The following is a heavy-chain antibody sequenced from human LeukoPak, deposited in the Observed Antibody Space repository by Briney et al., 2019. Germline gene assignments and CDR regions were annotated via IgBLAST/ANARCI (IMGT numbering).Heavy chain of an antibody. Sequence: GGSLRLSCAASGFTFSTYGMNWVRQAPGKGLEWVSGITGSGGNTYYADSVKGRFTISRDNSKNTLYLQMNSLRAEDTAVYYCAKDPSPWGQGTLVTVSS. CDR1: GFTFSTYG. CDR3: AKDPSP. V-gene: IGHV3-23*01. J-gene: IGHJ5*02. CDR2: ITGSGGNT.